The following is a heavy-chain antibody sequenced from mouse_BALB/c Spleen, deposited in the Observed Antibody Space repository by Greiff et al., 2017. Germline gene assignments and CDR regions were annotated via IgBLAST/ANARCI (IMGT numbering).Heavy chain of an antibody. J-gene: IGHJ3*01. V-gene: IGHV5-6-5*01. D-gene: IGHD2-2*01. CDR1: GFTFSSYA. CDR3: ARHFYGYDIAY. CDR2: ISSGGST. Sequence: EVMLVESGGGLVKPGGSLKLSCAASGFTFSSYAMSWVRQTPEKRLEWVASISSGGSTYYPDSVKGRFTISRDNARNILYLQMSSLRSEDTAMYYCARHFYGYDIAYWGPGTLVTVSA.